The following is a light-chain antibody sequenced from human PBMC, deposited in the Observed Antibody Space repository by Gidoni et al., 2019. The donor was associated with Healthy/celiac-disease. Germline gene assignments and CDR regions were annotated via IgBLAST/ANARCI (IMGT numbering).Light chain of an antibody. CDR3: QQCYRTPYT. CDR1: QSVLYSSNNKNY. Sequence: DIVMTQTPDPLAVYLGERATINCTSSQSVLYSSNNKNYLAWYQQKPGQPPKLLIYWASTRESGVPDRFSGSGSATDFTLTISSLQAEDVAVYYCQQCYRTPYTFGQGTKLDIK. J-gene: IGKJ2*01. CDR2: WAS. V-gene: IGKV4-1*01.